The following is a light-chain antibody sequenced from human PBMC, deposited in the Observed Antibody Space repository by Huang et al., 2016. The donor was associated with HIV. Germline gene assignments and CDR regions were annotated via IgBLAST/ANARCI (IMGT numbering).Light chain of an antibody. CDR2: HTS. J-gene: IGKJ1*01. CDR1: QSLSGSY. V-gene: IGKV3-20*01. Sequence: EIVLTQSPGTLSLSPGERATLSCRASQSLSGSYLAWYQQKPGQAPRLLIYHTSSWATGIPDRFSGRGSGTDFTLTISRLEAEDFAVYYCQQYDGSSWSFGQGTKVEIK. CDR3: QQYDGSSWS.